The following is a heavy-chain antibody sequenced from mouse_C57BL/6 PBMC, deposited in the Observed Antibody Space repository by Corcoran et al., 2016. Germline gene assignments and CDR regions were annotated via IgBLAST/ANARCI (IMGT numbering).Heavy chain of an antibody. V-gene: IGHV1-18*01. CDR3: GGSTMVTPFAY. Sequence: EVQLQQSGPELVKPGASVKIPCKASGYTFTDYNMDWVKQSHGKSLEWIGDINPNNGGTIYNQKFKGKATLTVDKSSSTAYMELRSLTSEDSAVYYCGGSTMVTPFAYWGQGTLVTVSA. D-gene: IGHD2-2*01. J-gene: IGHJ3*01. CDR1: GYTFTDYN. CDR2: INPNNGGT.